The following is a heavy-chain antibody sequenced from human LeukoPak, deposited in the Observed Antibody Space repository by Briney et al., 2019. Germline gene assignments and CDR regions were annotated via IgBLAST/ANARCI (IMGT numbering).Heavy chain of an antibody. CDR3: ARYGAYDFNY. CDR2: ISEDGSAK. V-gene: IGHV3-7*02. D-gene: IGHD5-12*01. Sequence: GGSLRLSCAAPGFTFSTYAMSWVRQAPGKGLEWVAKISEDGSAKYHADSVKGRFTISRDNAKNSLYLQMNSLRAEDAALYYCARYGAYDFNYWGQGTLVTVSS. J-gene: IGHJ4*02. CDR1: GFTFSTYA.